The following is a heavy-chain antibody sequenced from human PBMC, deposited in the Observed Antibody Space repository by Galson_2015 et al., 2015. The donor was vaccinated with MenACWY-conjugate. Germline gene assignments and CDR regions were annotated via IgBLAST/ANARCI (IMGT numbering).Heavy chain of an antibody. CDR1: GGSISTYY. Sequence: SETLSLTCAVSGGSISTYYWNWIRQSPTKGLEWIGYVYYSGSTNYNSSLKSRVTISVDTSKNQFSLKLTSVTAADTAVYYCARDISMVRGIMGIWGQGTLVTVSP. V-gene: IGHV4-59*01. CDR2: VYYSGST. CDR3: ARDISMVRGIMGI. D-gene: IGHD3-10*01. J-gene: IGHJ4*02.